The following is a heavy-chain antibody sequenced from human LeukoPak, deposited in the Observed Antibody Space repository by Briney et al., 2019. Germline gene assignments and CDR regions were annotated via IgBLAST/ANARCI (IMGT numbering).Heavy chain of an antibody. CDR2: ISWNSGSI. V-gene: IGHV3-9*01. CDR3: VKDMSVAAAEGGDFDC. Sequence: GGSLRLSCAASGFTFDDYAMHWVRQVPGKGLEWVSGISWNSGSINYADSVKGRFTISRDNAKNSLSLQMNSLRAEDTAFYYCVKDMSVAAAEGGDFDCWGQGTLVTYSS. CDR1: GFTFDDYA. J-gene: IGHJ4*02. D-gene: IGHD6-13*01.